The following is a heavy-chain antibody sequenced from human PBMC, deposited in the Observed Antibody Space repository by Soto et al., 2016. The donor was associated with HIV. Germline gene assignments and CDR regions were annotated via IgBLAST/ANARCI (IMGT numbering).Heavy chain of an antibody. D-gene: IGHD4-17*01. CDR2: IYYDGSHK. V-gene: IGHV3-33*08. CDR1: GFTFSTSG. J-gene: IGHJ4*02. Sequence: VQLVESGGGVVQPGRSPRLSCTASGFTFSTSGMHWVRQTPGKGLEWLAVIYYDGSHKYYADSLKGRFTISRDNPKNTLYLQMNNLRAEDTALYYCARDDTLTLDQWGQGTLVTVSS. CDR3: ARDDTLTLDQ.